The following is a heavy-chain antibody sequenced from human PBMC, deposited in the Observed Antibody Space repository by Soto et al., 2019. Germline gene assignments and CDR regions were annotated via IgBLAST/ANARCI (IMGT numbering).Heavy chain of an antibody. J-gene: IGHJ3*02. V-gene: IGHV4-59*01. CDR3: ARESRRIAAAHRAFDI. Sequence: SETLSLTCTVSGGSISSYYWSWIRQPPGKGLEWIGYIYYSGSTNYNPSLKSRVTISVDTSKNQFSLKLSSVTAADTAVYYCARESRRIAAAHRAFDIWGQGTMVTVSS. CDR2: IYYSGST. D-gene: IGHD6-13*01. CDR1: GGSISSYY.